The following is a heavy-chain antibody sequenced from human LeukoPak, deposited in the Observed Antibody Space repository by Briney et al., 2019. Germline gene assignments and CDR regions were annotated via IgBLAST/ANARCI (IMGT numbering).Heavy chain of an antibody. D-gene: IGHD6-25*01. CDR2: MHYSGST. V-gene: IGHV4-61*01. Sequence: PPETLSLTCTVSGGSVSDGNYYWSWIRQPPGKGLEWIGNMHYSGSTNYNPSLKSRVTISVDTSMNQLSLLLTSATAADTAVYYCARDSLLRGSGWDYWYFYLWGRGTLVTVSS. CDR1: GGSVSDGNYY. CDR3: ARDSLLRGSGWDYWYFYL. J-gene: IGHJ2*01.